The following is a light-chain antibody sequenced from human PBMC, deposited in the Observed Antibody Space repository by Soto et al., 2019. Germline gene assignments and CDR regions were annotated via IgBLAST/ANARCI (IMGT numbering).Light chain of an antibody. CDR2: DAS. Sequence: AIPLTQSPSSLSASIGDRVTITCRASQGIGTNLAWYHQKPGKAPKVLIYDASTLESGVPSRFSGSQSGTDFTLTISSLQPEDFATYYCQQFTYLPVAFGGGTKVEI. J-gene: IGKJ4*01. CDR3: QQFTYLPVA. V-gene: IGKV1D-13*01. CDR1: QGIGTN.